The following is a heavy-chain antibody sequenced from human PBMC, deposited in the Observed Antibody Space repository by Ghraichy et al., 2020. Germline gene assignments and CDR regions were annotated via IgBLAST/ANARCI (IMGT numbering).Heavy chain of an antibody. J-gene: IGHJ5*02. Sequence: SETLSLTCSVSGDSMSSSDYYWDWILQPPGKGLEWIGTSDYSATTNYNPSLNSRVTISVDTSKNRFSLNLISVTAADTAVYYCARRAQDGTYRFDPWGQGILVTVSS. CDR2: SDYSATT. V-gene: IGHV4-39*01. CDR1: GDSMSSSDYY. CDR3: ARRAQDGTYRFDP. D-gene: IGHD5-24*01.